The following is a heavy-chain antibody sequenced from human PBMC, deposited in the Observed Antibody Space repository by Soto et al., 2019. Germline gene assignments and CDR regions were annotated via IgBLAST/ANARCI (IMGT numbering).Heavy chain of an antibody. Sequence: GGSLRLSCAASGFTFSNYYMTWVRQAPGKGLEWVASIKYDGNEQNYVDSVKGRFTISRDNAKNSLYLQMNSLRAEDTALYYCSRENWFQDYWGQGTLVTVSS. CDR1: GFTFSNYY. J-gene: IGHJ4*02. V-gene: IGHV3-7*03. CDR2: IKYDGNEQ. CDR3: SRENWFQDY. D-gene: IGHD3-9*01.